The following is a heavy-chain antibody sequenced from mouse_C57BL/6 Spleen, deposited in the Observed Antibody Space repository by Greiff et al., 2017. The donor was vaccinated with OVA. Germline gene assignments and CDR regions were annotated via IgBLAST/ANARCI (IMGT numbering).Heavy chain of an antibody. J-gene: IGHJ3*01. CDR2: IAPSASYT. CDR1: GYTFTSYW. V-gene: IGHV1-59*01. D-gene: IGHD3-2*02. CDR3: ARESQATKTGYAY. Sequence: QVQLQQPGAELVRPGTSVKLSCKASGYTFTSYWMRWVKQRPGQGLAWIGVIAPSASYTNYNQKFKGKATLTVDTSSSTAYMQLSSLTAEDSAVYYGARESQATKTGYAYWGQGTLVTVSA.